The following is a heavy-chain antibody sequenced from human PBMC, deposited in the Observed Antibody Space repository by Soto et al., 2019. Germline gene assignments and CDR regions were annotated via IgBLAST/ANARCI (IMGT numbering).Heavy chain of an antibody. CDR3: TRDNMGSYDY. J-gene: IGHJ4*02. CDR2: SRDKPNRYAS. V-gene: IGHV3-72*01. D-gene: IGHD1-26*01. CDR1: GFTFSDYH. Sequence: VQLVESGGGLVQPGGSLRLSCAASGFTFSDYHLDWVRQAPGKGPEWIGRSRDKPNRYASEYAASVKDRFTISRDDSNNSVYLQMNSLKTEDTAVYYCTRDNMGSYDYWGQGTLVTVSS.